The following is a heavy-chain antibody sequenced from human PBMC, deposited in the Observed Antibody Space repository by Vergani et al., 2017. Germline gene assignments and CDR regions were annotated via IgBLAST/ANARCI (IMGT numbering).Heavy chain of an antibody. V-gene: IGHV4-61*02. CDR2: IYTSGST. D-gene: IGHD1-1*01. J-gene: IGHJ4*03. CDR1: GGSISSGSYY. CDR3: ARGFRDSGEVQGGGAVDY. Sequence: QVQLQESGPGLVKPSQTLSLTCTVSGGSISSGSYYWNWIRQPAGKGLEWIGRIYTSGSTNYNPSLKSRVTISVDTSKNQFSLKLCSVTAADTAVDYCARGFRDSGEVQGGGAVDYWGQGTMVTVSS.